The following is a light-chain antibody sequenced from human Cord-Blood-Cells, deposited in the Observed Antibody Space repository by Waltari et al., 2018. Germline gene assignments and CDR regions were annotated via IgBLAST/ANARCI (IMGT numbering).Light chain of an antibody. CDR2: AAS. CDR1: QSISSY. V-gene: IGKV1-39*01. J-gene: IGKJ2*01. CDR3: QQSYSTLMYT. Sequence: DIQMTQSPSSLSASVGDRVTITCRASQSISSYLNLYQQKPVKAPKLLIYAASSLQSGVPSRFSGSGSGTDFTLTISSLQPEDFATYYCQQSYSTLMYTFGQGTKLEIK.